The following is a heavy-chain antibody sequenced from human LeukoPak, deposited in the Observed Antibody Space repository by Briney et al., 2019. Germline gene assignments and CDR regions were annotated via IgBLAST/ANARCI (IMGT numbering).Heavy chain of an antibody. D-gene: IGHD3/OR15-3a*01. Sequence: PGRSLRLSCAASGFTFSSYAMHWVRQAPGKGLEWVAVISYDGSNKYYADSVKGRFTISRDNSKNTLYLQMNSLRADDTAVYFCARGGFLGPDYWGQGTLVTVSS. J-gene: IGHJ4*02. CDR3: ARGGFLGPDY. V-gene: IGHV3-30*04. CDR1: GFTFSSYA. CDR2: ISYDGSNK.